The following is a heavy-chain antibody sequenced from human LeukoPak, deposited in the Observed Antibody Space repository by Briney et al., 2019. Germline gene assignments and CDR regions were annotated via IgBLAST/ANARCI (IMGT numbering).Heavy chain of an antibody. CDR3: ARSPESGGNVFDI. D-gene: IGHD3-16*01. Sequence: PGGSLRLSCAASGYTFSDHYIDWVRQAPGKGLEWVGRMRNKANSYTTENAASVKGRLTLSRDDSKRLVFLQLNSLKIVDTAVYYCARSPESGGNVFDIWGQGTMVTVSS. CDR2: MRNKANSYTT. CDR1: GYTFSDHY. V-gene: IGHV3-72*01. J-gene: IGHJ3*02.